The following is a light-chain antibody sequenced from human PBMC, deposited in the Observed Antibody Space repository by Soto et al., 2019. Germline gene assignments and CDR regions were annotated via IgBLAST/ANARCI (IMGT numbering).Light chain of an antibody. Sequence: QSALTQPASVSGSLGQSITISCTGTNRDVGVYNYVSWYQQYPGTAPRVMIYEVTNRPSGVSNRFSGSKSGNTASLTISGLQAEDEADYCCSSYTTSNTGVFGGGTQLTVL. CDR2: EVT. J-gene: IGLJ3*02. CDR1: NRDVGVYNY. CDR3: SSYTTSNTGV. V-gene: IGLV2-14*01.